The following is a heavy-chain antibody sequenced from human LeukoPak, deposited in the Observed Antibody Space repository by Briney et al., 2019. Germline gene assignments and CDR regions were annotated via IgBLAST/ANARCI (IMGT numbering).Heavy chain of an antibody. CDR1: GYTLTELS. D-gene: IGHD6-13*01. J-gene: IGHJ4*02. CDR3: VTYDVAADTGFDY. Sequence: EASVKVSCKVSGYTLTELSMHWVRQVPGKGLEWMGGFDPEDGETIYAQKFQGRVTMTEDTSTDTAYMELSSLRSEDTAVYYCVTYDVAADTGFDYWGQGTLVTVSS. CDR2: FDPEDGET. V-gene: IGHV1-24*01.